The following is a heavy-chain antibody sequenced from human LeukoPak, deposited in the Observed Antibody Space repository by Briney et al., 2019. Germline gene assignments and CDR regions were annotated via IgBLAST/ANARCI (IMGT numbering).Heavy chain of an antibody. J-gene: IGHJ3*02. CDR2: ISGSDDGT. CDR1: GFTFSTYA. D-gene: IGHD3-3*02. V-gene: IGHV3-23*01. CDR3: ANKAFDAFDI. Sequence: GGSLRLSCAASGFTFSTYAMSWVRQIPGKGLEWVSAISGSDDGTYYADSVKGRFTISRDNSRNTLYLQMNTLRAEDTAVYYCANKAFDAFDIWGQGTMVTVSS.